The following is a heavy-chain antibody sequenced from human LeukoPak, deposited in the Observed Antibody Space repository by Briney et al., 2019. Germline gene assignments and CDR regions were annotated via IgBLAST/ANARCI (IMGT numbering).Heavy chain of an antibody. CDR3: ARANAAAGLYFDY. CDR1: GGSISSYY. J-gene: IGHJ4*02. Sequence: SETLSLTCTVSGGSISSYYWSWIRQPPGKGLEWIGYIYYSGSTNYNPSLKSRVTISVDTSKNQFSLKLSSVTAADTAVYYCARANAAAGLYFDYWGQGTLVTISS. V-gene: IGHV4-59*01. D-gene: IGHD6-13*01. CDR2: IYYSGST.